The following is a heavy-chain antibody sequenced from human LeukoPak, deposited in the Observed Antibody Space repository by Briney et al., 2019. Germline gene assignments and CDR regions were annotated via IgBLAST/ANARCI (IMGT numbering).Heavy chain of an antibody. CDR3: ARDRSYYCDTTGYYSYYYHGIGV. CDR1: GGSISSYY. Sequence: PSETLSLTCTVSGGSISSYYWSWIRQPPGKALEWIGYVHYSGSTNYNPSLKSRVTMLIATSKNQFSLKLKSVTAADTAVYYCARDRSYYCDTTGYYSYYYHGIGVWGQGTMVTVSS. J-gene: IGHJ6*02. D-gene: IGHD3-22*01. CDR2: VHYSGST. V-gene: IGHV4-59*01.